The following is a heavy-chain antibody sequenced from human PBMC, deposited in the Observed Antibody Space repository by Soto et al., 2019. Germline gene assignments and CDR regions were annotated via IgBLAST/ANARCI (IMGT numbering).Heavy chain of an antibody. Sequence: QVQLVESGGGVVQPGRSLRLSCAASGFTFSAYGMHWVRQAPGKGLEWAAVILHDGSYKYFGDSVKGQFTISRDNSKNTLYLQMNSVRGDDTAVYYCAKGDYNNILDYWGQGTLVTVSS. CDR1: GFTFSAYG. D-gene: IGHD4-4*01. CDR3: AKGDYNNILDY. CDR2: ILHDGSYK. V-gene: IGHV3-30*18. J-gene: IGHJ4*02.